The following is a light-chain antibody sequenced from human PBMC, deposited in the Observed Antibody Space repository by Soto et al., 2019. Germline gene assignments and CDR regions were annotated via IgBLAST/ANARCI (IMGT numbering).Light chain of an antibody. CDR1: QDISND. J-gene: IGKJ5*01. CDR3: LQDYSSPIT. Sequence: AIQLTQSPSSLSASVGDRITITCRASQDISNDLGWFQQKPGKAPNLLIYAASILQTGVPSRFSGSGSGSAFSLTITSLQPEDFATYYCLQDYSSPITFGQGTRLEIK. V-gene: IGKV1-6*02. CDR2: AAS.